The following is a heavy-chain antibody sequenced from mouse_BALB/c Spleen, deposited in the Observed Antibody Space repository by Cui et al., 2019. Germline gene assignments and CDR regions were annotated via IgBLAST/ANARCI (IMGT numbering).Heavy chain of an antibody. CDR1: GYTFTSYW. V-gene: IGHV1-72*01. Sequence: QVQLQQPGAELVKPGASVKLSCKASGYTFTSYWMHWVKQRPGRGLEWIVRIDPNSGGTKYNDKFKSKATLTVDKPSSTAYMQLSSLTSEDSAVYYCARYDYYGSSYFDYWGQGTTLTVSS. D-gene: IGHD1-1*01. J-gene: IGHJ2*01. CDR2: IDPNSGGT. CDR3: ARYDYYGSSYFDY.